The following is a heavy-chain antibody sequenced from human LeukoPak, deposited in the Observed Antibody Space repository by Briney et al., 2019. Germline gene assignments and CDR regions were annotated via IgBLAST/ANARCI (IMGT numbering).Heavy chain of an antibody. J-gene: IGHJ6*02. D-gene: IGHD3-3*02. V-gene: IGHV3-23*01. Sequence: PGGSLRLSCAASGFTFSSYAMHWVRQAPGNWLEWVSGISAGGYDTYYPDSVRGRFTISRDNSKNTLYLQMNSLRADDTAVYYCALARGYYYYYGMDIWGQGTTVTVSS. CDR2: ISAGGYDT. CDR3: ALARGYYYYYGMDI. CDR1: GFTFSSYA.